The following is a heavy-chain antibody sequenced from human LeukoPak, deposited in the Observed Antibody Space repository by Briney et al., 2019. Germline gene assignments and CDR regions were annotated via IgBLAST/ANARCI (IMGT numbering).Heavy chain of an antibody. CDR1: GGSFSGYY. V-gene: IGHV4-34*01. CDR3: ARGGEENWFDP. CDR2: INHSGST. Sequence: SETLSLTCAFYGGSFSGYYWSWIRQPPGKGLEWIGEINHSGSTNYNPSLKSRVTISVDTSKNQFSLKLSSVTAADTAVYYCARGGEENWFDPWGQGTLVTVSS. J-gene: IGHJ5*02.